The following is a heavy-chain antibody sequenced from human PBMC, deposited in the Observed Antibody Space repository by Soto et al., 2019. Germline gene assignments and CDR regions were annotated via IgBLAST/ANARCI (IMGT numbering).Heavy chain of an antibody. Sequence: SQTLSLTCVISGDSVSSNSAGWNLIRQSPSRGLEWLGSTYYKSKWNNDYSLSVKSRITINPDTSKNQFSLPLYSVTPEDTAVYYCTGITWFRGIDVWGQGTPVTVSS. J-gene: IGHJ6*02. V-gene: IGHV6-1*01. CDR2: TYYKSKWNN. CDR3: TGITWFRGIDV. CDR1: GDSVSSNSAG. D-gene: IGHD3-10*01.